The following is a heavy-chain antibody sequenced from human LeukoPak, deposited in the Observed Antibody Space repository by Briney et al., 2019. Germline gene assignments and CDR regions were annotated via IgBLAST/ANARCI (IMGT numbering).Heavy chain of an antibody. J-gene: IGHJ4*02. CDR2: LYRNGDT. Sequence: SETLSPTCTVSGGSINSYYWSWIRQPAGKGLEWIGRLYRNGDTNYNPSLKSRVTMSLDTSKNQSSLKLTSVTAADTAVYYCARDLGGYYFDYWGQGTLVTVSS. CDR3: ARDLGGYYFDY. CDR1: GGSINSYY. D-gene: IGHD3-22*01. V-gene: IGHV4-4*07.